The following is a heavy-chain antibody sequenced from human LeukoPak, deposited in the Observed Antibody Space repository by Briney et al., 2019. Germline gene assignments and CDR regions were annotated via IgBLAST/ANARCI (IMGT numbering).Heavy chain of an antibody. J-gene: IGHJ4*02. CDR2: IYYSGST. CDR3: ASLRFGEFSRYFDY. CDR1: GGSISSSSYY. D-gene: IGHD3-10*01. V-gene: IGHV4-39*01. Sequence: SETLPLTCTVSGGSISSSSYYWGWIRQPPGKGLEWIGSIYYSGSTYYNPSLKSRVTISVDTSKNQFSLKLSSVTAADTAVYYCASLRFGEFSRYFDYWGQGTLVTVSS.